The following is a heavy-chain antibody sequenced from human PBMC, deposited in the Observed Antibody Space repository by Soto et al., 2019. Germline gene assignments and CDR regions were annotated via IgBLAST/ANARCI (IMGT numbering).Heavy chain of an antibody. CDR3: ARDSDCHSTSCFFPPHV. CDR1: GFTFSDEN. D-gene: IGHD2-2*01. CDR2: ISGGGSYI. Sequence: PGRSLRLSCSASGFTFSDENMSWVRQVPGKGLEWVSGISGGGSYIFYADSVQGRFSISRDNPKNSLFLEMNSLRVEDTAVYYCARDSDCHSTSCFFPPHVWGQGTTVTVSS. J-gene: IGHJ6*02. V-gene: IGHV3-21*06.